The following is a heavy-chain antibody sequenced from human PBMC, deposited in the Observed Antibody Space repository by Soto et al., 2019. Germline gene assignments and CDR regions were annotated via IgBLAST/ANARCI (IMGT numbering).Heavy chain of an antibody. J-gene: IGHJ4*02. CDR1: GDSVNTHDW. V-gene: IGHV4-4*02. CDR2: ISHNVLK. CDR3: ARRNSSGAIAD. Sequence: WETLSLTGAVSGDSVNTHDWWAWVSQPPGKRPGWIGEISHNVLKNYHPFLKTRLSFSITRDRSSLQFSLSLRSVAATYTAVYFCARRNSSGAIADWGQGKLVTVSS. D-gene: IGHD2-21*01.